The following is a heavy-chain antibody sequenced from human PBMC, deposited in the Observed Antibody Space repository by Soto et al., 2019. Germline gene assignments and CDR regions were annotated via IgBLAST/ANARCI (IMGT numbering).Heavy chain of an antibody. CDR3: ARQRGNYFDY. CDR2: IYYTGST. Sequence: SETLSLTCTVSGDSISTFYWSWIRQPPGKGLEWIGYIYYTGSTNYNPSLKSRVTMSVDTSKKQFSLKLTSVTAADTAVYYCARQRGNYFDYWGQGSLVTVSS. J-gene: IGHJ4*02. V-gene: IGHV4-59*01. D-gene: IGHD3-10*01. CDR1: GDSISTFY.